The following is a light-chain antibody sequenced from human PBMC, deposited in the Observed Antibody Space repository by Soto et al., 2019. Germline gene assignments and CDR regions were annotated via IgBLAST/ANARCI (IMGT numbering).Light chain of an antibody. CDR2: GAS. J-gene: IGKJ1*01. Sequence: IVMPQSPATLSVSPGERATLSCRASQSVSILLAWYQQKPGQAPRLLIYGASSRATGIPDRFSGSGSGTDFTLTISRLEPEDFAVYYCQQYGSSGTFGQGTKVDIK. V-gene: IGKV3-20*01. CDR3: QQYGSSGT. CDR1: QSVSIL.